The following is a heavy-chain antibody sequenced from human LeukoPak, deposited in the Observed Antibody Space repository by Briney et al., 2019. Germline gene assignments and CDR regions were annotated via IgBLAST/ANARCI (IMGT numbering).Heavy chain of an antibody. V-gene: IGHV3-21*01. CDR2: ISSSSSYI. CDR1: GFTFSSYS. D-gene: IGHD2/OR15-2a*01. J-gene: IGHJ4*02. CDR3: ARGGILGLSGLGILDH. Sequence: GGSLRLSCAASGFTFSSYSMNWVRQAPGKGLEWVSSISSSSSYIYYADSVKGRFTISRDNAKNSLYLQMNSLRAEDTAVYYCARGGILGLSGLGILDHWGQGTLVTVSS.